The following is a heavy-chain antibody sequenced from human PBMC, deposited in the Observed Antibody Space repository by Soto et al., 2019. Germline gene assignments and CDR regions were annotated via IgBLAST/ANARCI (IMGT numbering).Heavy chain of an antibody. V-gene: IGHV3-7*03. CDR1: GFTFSTYW. CDR3: LGWGGHDYNY. D-gene: IGHD4-4*01. Sequence: EVQLLGSGGGLVQPGGSLRLSCVGSGFTFSTYWMNWVRQAPGKGLEWVANINPDGNVGTYVDSVRGRFTTSRDNAKNSLYLQMNSLRADDTAVYFCLGWGGHDYNYWGQGIMVTVSS. J-gene: IGHJ4*02. CDR2: INPDGNVG.